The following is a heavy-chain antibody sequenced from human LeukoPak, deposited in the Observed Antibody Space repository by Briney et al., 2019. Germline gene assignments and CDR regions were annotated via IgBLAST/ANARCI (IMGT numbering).Heavy chain of an antibody. Sequence: GASVKVSCKASGYTFTSYYMHWVRQAPGQGLEWMGIINPSGGSTSYAQKFQGRVTMTRDTSTSTVYMELSSLRSGDTAVYYCARRTRLGYCTNGVCPYYFDYWGQGTLVTVSS. D-gene: IGHD2-8*01. J-gene: IGHJ4*02. CDR1: GYTFTSYY. CDR2: INPSGGST. CDR3: ARRTRLGYCTNGVCPYYFDY. V-gene: IGHV1-46*01.